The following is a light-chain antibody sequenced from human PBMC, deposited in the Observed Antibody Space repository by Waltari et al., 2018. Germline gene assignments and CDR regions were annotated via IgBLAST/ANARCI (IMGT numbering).Light chain of an antibody. CDR1: DSDVGAYDF. V-gene: IGLV2-14*01. J-gene: IGLJ3*02. CDR3: SSYAGSSTVM. CDR2: EVS. Sequence: QSALTQPASVSGSPGQSITISCSRTDSDVGAYDFVSWYQQHPGKAPHLIIYEVSNRPSGISNRFSASKSGNTASLTISGLQAEDEADYYCSSYAGSSTVMFGGGTKLTVL.